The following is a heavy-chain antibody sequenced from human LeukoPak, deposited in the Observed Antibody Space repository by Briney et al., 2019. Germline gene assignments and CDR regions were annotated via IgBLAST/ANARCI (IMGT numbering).Heavy chain of an antibody. J-gene: IGHJ5*02. CDR2: IYYSGST. Sequence: SETLSLTCTVSGGSISSSSYYWGWIRQPPGKGLEWIGSIYYSGSTYYNPSLKSRVTISVDTSKNQFSLKLSSVTAADTAVYYCARRGGGIAAVNWFDPWGQGTLVTVSS. CDR3: ARRGGGIAAVNWFDP. V-gene: IGHV4-39*07. D-gene: IGHD6-13*01. CDR1: GGSISSSSYY.